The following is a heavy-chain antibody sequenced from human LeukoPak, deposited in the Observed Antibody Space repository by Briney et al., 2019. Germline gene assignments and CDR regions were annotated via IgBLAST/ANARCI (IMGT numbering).Heavy chain of an antibody. D-gene: IGHD6-19*01. CDR1: GFTFSSYS. CDR2: ISSSSSYI. V-gene: IGHV3-21*01. CDR3: ARALEPSIAVIDY. Sequence: PGGSLRLSCAASGFTFSSYSMNWVRQAPGKGLEWVSSISSSSSYIYYADSVMGRFTISRDNAKNSLCLQMNSLRAEDTAVYYCARALEPSIAVIDYWGQGTLVTVSS. J-gene: IGHJ4*02.